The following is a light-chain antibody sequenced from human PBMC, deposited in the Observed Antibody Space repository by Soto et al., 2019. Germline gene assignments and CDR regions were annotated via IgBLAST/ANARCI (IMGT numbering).Light chain of an antibody. CDR2: GNS. V-gene: IGLV1-40*01. CDR3: QSYDSSLTV. J-gene: IGLJ1*01. CDR1: SSNIGAGYD. Sequence: VLTQPPSVSGAPGQRVTISCTGSSSNIGAGYDVHWYQQLPGTAPKLLIYGNSNRPSGVPDRFSGSKSGTSASLAITGLQAEDEADYSCQSYDSSLTVFGTGTMVTV.